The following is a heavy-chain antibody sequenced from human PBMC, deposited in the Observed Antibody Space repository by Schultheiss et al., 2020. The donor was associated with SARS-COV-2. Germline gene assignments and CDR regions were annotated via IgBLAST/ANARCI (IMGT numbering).Heavy chain of an antibody. Sequence: SETLSLTCTVSGASISSFYWSWIRQTPGKGLEWIGYIYYSVNTWYNPSLKSRVTISGDTSKNQFSLKLNSVTAADTAVYYCARRRQDTNAYIYFDSWGQGTLVTVSS. CDR3: ARRRQDTNAYIYFDS. CDR1: GASISSFY. V-gene: IGHV4-59*08. CDR2: IYYSVNT. J-gene: IGHJ4*02. D-gene: IGHD5-18*01.